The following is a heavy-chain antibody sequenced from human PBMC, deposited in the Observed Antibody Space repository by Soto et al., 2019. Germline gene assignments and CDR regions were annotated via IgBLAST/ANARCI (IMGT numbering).Heavy chain of an antibody. CDR3: ADEEWFGDSETSYYYYMDV. Sequence: GGSLRLSCAVSGFTFSSYGMHWVRQAPGKGLEWVAVISYDGSNKYYADSVKGRFTISRDNSKNTLYLQMNSLRAEDTAVYYCADEEWFGDSETSYYYYMDVWGKGTTVTVSS. V-gene: IGHV3-30*18. CDR1: GFTFSSYG. D-gene: IGHD3-10*01. CDR2: ISYDGSNK. J-gene: IGHJ6*03.